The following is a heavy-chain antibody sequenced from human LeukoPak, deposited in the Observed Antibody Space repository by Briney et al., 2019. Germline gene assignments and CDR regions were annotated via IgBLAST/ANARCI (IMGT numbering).Heavy chain of an antibody. D-gene: IGHD2-21*02. J-gene: IGHJ3*02. CDR3: ARRVVVTAIRRDAFDI. V-gene: IGHV4-39*07. CDR2: IYYSGST. Sequence: SETLSLTCTVSGGSISSSSYYWGWIRQPPGKGLEWIGSIYYSGSTYYNPSLKSRVTISVDTSKNQFSLKLSSVTAADTAVYYCARRVVVTAIRRDAFDIWGQGTMVTVSS. CDR1: GGSISSSSYY.